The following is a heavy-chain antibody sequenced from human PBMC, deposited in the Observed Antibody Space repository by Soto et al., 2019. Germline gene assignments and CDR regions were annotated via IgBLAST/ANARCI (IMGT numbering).Heavy chain of an antibody. CDR2: ISGSGGST. CDR3: AKSETYYDILTGSFQH. CDR1: GFTFSSYA. Sequence: GGSLRLSCAASGFTFSSYAMRWVRQAPGKGLEWVSAISGSGGSTYYADSVKGRFTISRDNSKNTLYLQMNSLRAEDTAVYYCAKSETYYDILTGSFQHWGQGTLVTVSS. J-gene: IGHJ1*01. V-gene: IGHV3-23*01. D-gene: IGHD3-9*01.